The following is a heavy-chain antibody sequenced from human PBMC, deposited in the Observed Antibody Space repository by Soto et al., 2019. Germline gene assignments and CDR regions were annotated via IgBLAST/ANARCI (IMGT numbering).Heavy chain of an antibody. CDR1: GGSISSGDYY. CDR3: ARGITEGGYDRIDY. V-gene: IGHV4-30-4*01. J-gene: IGHJ4*02. CDR2: IYYSGST. Sequence: SETLSLTCTVSGGSISSGDYYWSWIRQPPGKGLEWIGYIYYSGSTYYNPSLKSRVTISVDTSKNQFSLKLSSVTAADTAVYYCARGITEGGYDRIDYWGQGTLVTVSS. D-gene: IGHD5-12*01.